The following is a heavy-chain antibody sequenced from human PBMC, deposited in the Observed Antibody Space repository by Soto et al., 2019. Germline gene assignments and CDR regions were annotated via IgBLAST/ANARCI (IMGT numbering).Heavy chain of an antibody. CDR1: GYSSTRYL. CDR3: ARLWVAYYYDSSGYAARVTGYTWDRRSAFDI. D-gene: IGHD3-22*01. CDR2: LYPGDSDT. V-gene: IGHV5-51*01. J-gene: IGHJ3*02. Sequence: SLDHSCEASGYSSTRYLSCLVRQKPGTGLECMGILYPGDSDTRYSPAFQVQVTISADKSISTAYLQWSSLKASDTAMYYCARLWVAYYYDSSGYAARVTGYTWDRRSAFDIWGQGTMVTVSS.